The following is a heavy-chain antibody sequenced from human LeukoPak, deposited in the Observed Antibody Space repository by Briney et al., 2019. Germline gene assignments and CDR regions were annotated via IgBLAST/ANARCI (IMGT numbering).Heavy chain of an antibody. CDR2: ISGDGGST. Sequence: GGSLRLSCAASGFTFDDYAMHWVRQAPGKGLEWVSLISGDGGSTYYADSVKGRFTISRDNAKNSLYLQMNSLRDEDTALYYCARGDSNGWYFDCWGQGTLVTVSS. CDR1: GFTFDDYA. CDR3: ARGDSNGWYFDC. D-gene: IGHD6-19*01. V-gene: IGHV3-43*02. J-gene: IGHJ4*02.